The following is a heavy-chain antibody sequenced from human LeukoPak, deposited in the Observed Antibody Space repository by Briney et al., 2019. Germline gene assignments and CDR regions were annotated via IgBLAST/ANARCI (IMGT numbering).Heavy chain of an antibody. CDR1: GGSISSGSYY. V-gene: IGHV4-61*02. D-gene: IGHD2-2*02. CDR3: ARWTFSLGYCSSTSCYTAFDI. CDR2: IYTSGST. Sequence: SETLSLTCTVSGGSISSGSYYWSWIRQPAGKGLEWIGRIYTSGSTNYNPSLKSRVTISVDTSKNQFSLKLSSVTAADTAVYYCARWTFSLGYCSSTSCYTAFDIWGQGTMVTVSS. J-gene: IGHJ3*02.